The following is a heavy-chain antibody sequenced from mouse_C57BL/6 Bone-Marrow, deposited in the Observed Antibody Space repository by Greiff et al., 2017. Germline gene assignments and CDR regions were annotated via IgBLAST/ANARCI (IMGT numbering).Heavy chain of an antibody. V-gene: IGHV1-80*01. CDR2: IYPGDGDT. CDR3: ARRCTKRYYAMDY. Sequence: VQLQQSGAELVKPGASVKISCKASGYAFSSYWMNWVKQRPGKGLEWIGQIYPGDGDTNYNGKFKGKATLTADKSSSTAYMQLSSLTSEYSAVYFCARRCTKRYYAMDYWGQGTSVTVSS. CDR1: GYAFSSYW. D-gene: IGHD1-1*01. J-gene: IGHJ4*01.